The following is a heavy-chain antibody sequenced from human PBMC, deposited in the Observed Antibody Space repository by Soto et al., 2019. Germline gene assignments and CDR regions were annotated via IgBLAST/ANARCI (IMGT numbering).Heavy chain of an antibody. J-gene: IGHJ4*02. Sequence: PSETLSLTCDVSGGSITTSVFWTWVRQFPXRGRXXXGXIXXXGXXXXNPSLSCRVTMSVDLSNSQFSLNVASVNAADTAVYFCAGGRDYDYWGQGTLVTVSS. CDR3: AGGRDYDY. CDR2: IXXXGXX. V-gene: IGHV4-4*02. CDR1: GGSITTSVF. D-gene: IGHD1-26*01.